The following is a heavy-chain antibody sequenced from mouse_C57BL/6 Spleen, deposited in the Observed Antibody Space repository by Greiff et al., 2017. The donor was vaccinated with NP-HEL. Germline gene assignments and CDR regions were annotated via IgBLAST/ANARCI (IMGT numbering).Heavy chain of an antibody. Sequence: VQLQQSGAELVRPGTSVKVSCKASGYAFTNYLIEWVKQRPGQGLEWIGVINPGSGGTNYNEKFKGKATLTADKSSSTAYMQLSSLTSEDSAVYFCARQGGYYEGFFDYWGQGTTLTVSS. J-gene: IGHJ2*01. CDR2: INPGSGGT. CDR1: GYAFTNYL. D-gene: IGHD2-3*01. CDR3: ARQGGYYEGFFDY. V-gene: IGHV1-54*01.